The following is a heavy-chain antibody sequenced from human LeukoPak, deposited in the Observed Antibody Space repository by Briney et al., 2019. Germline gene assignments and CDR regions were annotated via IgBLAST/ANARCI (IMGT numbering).Heavy chain of an antibody. CDR2: IYYSGST. Sequence: SETLSLTCTVSGGSISSYYWSWIRQPPGKGLEWIGYIYYSGSTNYNPSLKSRVTISVDTSKNQFSLKLSSVTAADTAVYYCARTSGSWDWFDPWGHGTLVTVSS. V-gene: IGHV4-59*01. CDR1: GGSISSYY. J-gene: IGHJ5*02. CDR3: ARTSGSWDWFDP. D-gene: IGHD6-13*01.